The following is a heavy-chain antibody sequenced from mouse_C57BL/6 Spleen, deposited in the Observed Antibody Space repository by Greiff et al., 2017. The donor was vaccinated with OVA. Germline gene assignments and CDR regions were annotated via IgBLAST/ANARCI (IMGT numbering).Heavy chain of an antibody. V-gene: IGHV1-50*01. CDR1: GYTFTSYW. CDR2: IDPSDGYT. D-gene: IGHD2-10*01. J-gene: IGHJ3*01. Sequence: VQLQQSGAELVMPGASVKLSCKASGYTFTSYWMQWVNQRPGQGLEWIGVIDPSDGYTNYNQNFKGKATMTVDTSSSTAYMQLSSLTSEDSAVYYCAGSEALHGFAYWGQGTLVTVSA. CDR3: AGSEALHGFAY.